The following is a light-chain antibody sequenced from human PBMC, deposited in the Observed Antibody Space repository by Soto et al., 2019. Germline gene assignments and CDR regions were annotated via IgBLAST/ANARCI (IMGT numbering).Light chain of an antibody. CDR3: QSYDSGLSGSEV. Sequence: QSVLTQPPSVSGAPGQRVTITCTVSSSNIGAGHDVHWYQQLPGTAPKLLIYGNGNRPSGVPDRFSGSKSGTSASLAITGLQAEDEADYYCQSYDSGLSGSEVFGTGTKV. CDR2: GNG. V-gene: IGLV1-40*01. CDR1: SSNIGAGHD. J-gene: IGLJ1*01.